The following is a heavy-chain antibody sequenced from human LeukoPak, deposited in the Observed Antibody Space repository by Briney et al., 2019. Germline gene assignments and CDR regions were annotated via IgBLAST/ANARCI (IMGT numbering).Heavy chain of an antibody. V-gene: IGHV5-51*01. CDR1: GYSFTSYW. J-gene: IGHJ4*02. CDR3: ARVESILTGYTHFDY. D-gene: IGHD3-9*01. CDR2: IYPGDSDT. Sequence: KRGESLKISCKGSGYSFTSYWIGWVRQMPGKGLEWMGIIYPGDSDTRYSPSFQGQVTISADKSISTAYLQWSSLEASDTAMYYCARVESILTGYTHFDYWGQGTLVTVSS.